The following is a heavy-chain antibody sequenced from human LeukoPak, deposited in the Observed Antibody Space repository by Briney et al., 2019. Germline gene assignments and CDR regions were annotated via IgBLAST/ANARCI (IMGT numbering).Heavy chain of an antibody. CDR1: GFTFSSYS. CDR2: ISSSSSYI. V-gene: IGHV3-21*04. Sequence: GGSLRLSCAASGFTFSSYSMNWVRQAPGKGLEWVSSISSSSSYIYYADSVKGRFTISRDNAKNSLYLQMNSLRAEDTAVYYCAKDRDQWLVPKIFDYWGQGTLVTVSS. CDR3: AKDRDQWLVPKIFDY. D-gene: IGHD6-19*01. J-gene: IGHJ4*02.